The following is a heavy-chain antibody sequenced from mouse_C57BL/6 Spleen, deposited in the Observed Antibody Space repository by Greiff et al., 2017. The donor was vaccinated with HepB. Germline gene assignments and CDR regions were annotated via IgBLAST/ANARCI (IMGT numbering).Heavy chain of an antibody. CDR3: ARIEDGCYGEFAY. J-gene: IGHJ3*01. D-gene: IGHD2-3*01. V-gene: IGHV1-52*01. Sequence: VQLQQPGAELVRPGSSVKLSCKASGYTFTSYWMHWVKQRPIQGLEWIGNIDPSDSETHYNQKFKDKATLTVDKSSSTAYMQLSSLTSEDSAVYCCARIEDGCYGEFAYWGKGTLVTVSA. CDR2: IDPSDSET. CDR1: GYTFTSYW.